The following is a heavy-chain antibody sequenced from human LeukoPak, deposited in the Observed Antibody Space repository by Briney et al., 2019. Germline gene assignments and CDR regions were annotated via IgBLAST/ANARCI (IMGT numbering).Heavy chain of an antibody. Sequence: GGSLRLSCAASGFTFSLYWMSWVRQAPGKGLEWVAHINQDGSEKYYVDSVKGRFTISRDNAKSSLYLQMNSLRAEDTAVYYCVSTATFDHWGQGSLVTVSS. CDR3: VSTATFDH. CDR2: INQDGSEK. V-gene: IGHV3-7*05. D-gene: IGHD1-26*01. J-gene: IGHJ4*02. CDR1: GFTFSLYW.